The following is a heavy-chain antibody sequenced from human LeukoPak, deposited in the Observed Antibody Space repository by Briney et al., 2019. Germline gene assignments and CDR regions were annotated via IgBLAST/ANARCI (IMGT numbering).Heavy chain of an antibody. Sequence: GSLRLSCAASGFTFSSYTGYWVRQAPGKGLAYVSAISNNGGSTYYANSVKGRFTISRDNSKNTLYLQMGSLRAENMAVYYCARENARDGFNFWGQGTLVTVSS. CDR1: GFTFSSYT. D-gene: IGHD5-24*01. J-gene: IGHJ4*02. V-gene: IGHV3-64*01. CDR2: ISNNGGST. CDR3: ARENARDGFNF.